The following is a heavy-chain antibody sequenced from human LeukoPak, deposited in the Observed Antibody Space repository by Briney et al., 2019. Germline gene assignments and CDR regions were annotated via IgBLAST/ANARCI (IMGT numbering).Heavy chain of an antibody. J-gene: IGHJ4*02. D-gene: IGHD5-24*01. CDR3: ARVSRDGYNLPDY. Sequence: GGSLRLSCAASGFTFSDYYMSWIRQAPGKGLDWVSYISSSGSTIYYADSVKGRFTISRDNAKNSLYLQMDSLRAEETAVYYCARVSRDGYNLPDYWGQGTLVTVSS. CDR1: GFTFSDYY. CDR2: ISSSGSTI. V-gene: IGHV3-11*01.